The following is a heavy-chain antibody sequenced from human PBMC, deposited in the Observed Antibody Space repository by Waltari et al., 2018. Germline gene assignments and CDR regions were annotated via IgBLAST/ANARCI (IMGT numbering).Heavy chain of an antibody. CDR2: INPNRGGT. J-gene: IGHJ6*02. CDR3: ARSYSSGWWNYYYGMDV. D-gene: IGHD6-19*01. V-gene: IGHV1-2*04. Sequence: QVQLVQSGAEVKKPGASVKVSCKASGYTFTGYYMHWVRQAPGQGLEWMGWINPNRGGTNYAQKFQGWVTMTRDTSISTAYMELSRLRSDDTAVYYCARSYSSGWWNYYYGMDVWGQGTTVTVSS. CDR1: GYTFTGYY.